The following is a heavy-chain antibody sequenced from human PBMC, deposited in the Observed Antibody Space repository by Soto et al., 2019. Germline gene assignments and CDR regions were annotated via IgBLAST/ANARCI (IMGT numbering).Heavy chain of an antibody. J-gene: IGHJ4*02. CDR3: ARVNIVVVPAARFENDC. V-gene: IGHV3-48*02. CDR2: ISSSSSTI. CDR1: GFTFSSYS. Sequence: PGGSLRLSCAASGFTFSSYSMNWVRQAPGKGLEWVSYISSSSSTIYYADSVKGRFTISRDNAKNSLYLQMNSLRDEDTAVYYCARVNIVVVPAARFENDCWGQGTLVTVSS. D-gene: IGHD2-2*01.